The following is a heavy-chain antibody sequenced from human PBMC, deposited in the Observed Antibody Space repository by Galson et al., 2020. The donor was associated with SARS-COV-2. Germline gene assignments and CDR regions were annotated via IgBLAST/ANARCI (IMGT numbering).Heavy chain of an antibody. D-gene: IGHD6-13*01. Sequence: SQTLSLTCAISGDSVSSDRASWTWIRQSPSRGLAWLGRTFYRSKWYNDYAVSVKSRITINPDTSKNQFSLQLNSVTPEDTAVYYCARGGSGRGYVYWGQGTLVTVSS. V-gene: IGHV6-1*01. CDR1: GDSVSSDRAS. J-gene: IGHJ4*02. CDR2: TFYRSKWYN. CDR3: ARGGSGRGYVY.